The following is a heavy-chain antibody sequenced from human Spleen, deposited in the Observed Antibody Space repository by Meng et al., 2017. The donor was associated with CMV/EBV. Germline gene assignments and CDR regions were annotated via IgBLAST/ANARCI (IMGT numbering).Heavy chain of an antibody. CDR3: ARGGYPFYFDY. V-gene: IGHV1-2*02. CDR2: INPKSGDT. Sequence: ASVKVSCKASGYTFTDYYLHWVRQAPGQGLEWMGWINPKSGDTYYAQKFQGRVTMTKDSSISTAYMELSRLRSDDTAVYYCARGGYPFYFDYWGQGTLVTVSS. J-gene: IGHJ4*02. D-gene: IGHD5-18*01. CDR1: GYTFTDYY.